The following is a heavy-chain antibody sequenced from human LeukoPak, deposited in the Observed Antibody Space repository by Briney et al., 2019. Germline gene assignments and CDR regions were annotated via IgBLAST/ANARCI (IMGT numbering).Heavy chain of an antibody. D-gene: IGHD5-12*01. CDR3: AKDPGVDIVAPTYFDY. V-gene: IGHV3-23*01. CDR1: GFTLSTNA. J-gene: IGHJ4*02. Sequence: GGSLRLSCLTSGFTLSTNAMSWVRQAPGKGLEWISGISGSGASTYYADSVKGRFTISRDNSKNTLYLQMNSLRAEDAAVYYCAKDPGVDIVAPTYFDYWGQGTLVTVSS. CDR2: ISGSGAST.